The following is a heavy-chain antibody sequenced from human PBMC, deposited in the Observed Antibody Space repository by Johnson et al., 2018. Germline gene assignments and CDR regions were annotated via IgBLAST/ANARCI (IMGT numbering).Heavy chain of an antibody. CDR1: GFTFSSYD. CDR2: IGTAGDT. J-gene: IGHJ3*02. V-gene: IGHV3-13*01. D-gene: IGHD3-10*01. CDR3: ARDDGGRGAMVRTDTFDI. Sequence: VQLVQSGGGLVQPGGSLRLSCAASGFTFSSYDMHWVRQATGKGLEWVSAIGTAGDTYYPGSVKGRFTISRENAKNSLYLQMNSLRAVETAVYYCARDDGGRGAMVRTDTFDIWGQGTMVTVSS.